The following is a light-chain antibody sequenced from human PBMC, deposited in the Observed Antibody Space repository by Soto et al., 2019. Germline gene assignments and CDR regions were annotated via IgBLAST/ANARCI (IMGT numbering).Light chain of an antibody. CDR1: QGISSY. CDR2: AAS. CDR3: QQLDSYPP. Sequence: IQLTQSPSSLSASVGARVTLTCRASQGISSYLAWYQQKPGRAPKLLIYAASTLQSGVPSRFSGSGSGTDFTLTISSLQPEDFATYYCQQLDSYPPFGQGTRLEIK. J-gene: IGKJ5*01. V-gene: IGKV1-9*01.